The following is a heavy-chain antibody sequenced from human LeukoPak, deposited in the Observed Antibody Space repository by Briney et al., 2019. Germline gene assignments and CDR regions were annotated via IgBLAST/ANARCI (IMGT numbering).Heavy chain of an antibody. CDR1: GFTFSNYI. J-gene: IGHJ6*04. CDR3: AELGITMIGGV. D-gene: IGHD3-10*02. Sequence: GGSLRLSCAASGFTFSNYIMHWVRQAPGKGLEWVSYISSSGSTIYYADSVKGRLTISRDNAKNSLYLQMNSLRAEDTAVYYCAELGITMIGGVWGKGTTVTISS. CDR2: ISSSGSTI. V-gene: IGHV3-48*04.